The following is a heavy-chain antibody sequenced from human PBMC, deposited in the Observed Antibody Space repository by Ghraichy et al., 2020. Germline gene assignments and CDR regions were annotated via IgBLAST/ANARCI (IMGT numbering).Heavy chain of an antibody. Sequence: GGSLRLSCAASGFTFSSYAMSWVRQAPGKGLEWVSSISGSGGSTYYADSVKGRFTISRDNSKNTLYLQMNSLRAEDTAVYYCAKNRPMTTVTISYYYMDVWGKGTTVTVSS. CDR1: GFTFSSYA. D-gene: IGHD4-11*01. CDR3: AKNRPMTTVTISYYYMDV. CDR2: ISGSGGST. J-gene: IGHJ6*03. V-gene: IGHV3-23*01.